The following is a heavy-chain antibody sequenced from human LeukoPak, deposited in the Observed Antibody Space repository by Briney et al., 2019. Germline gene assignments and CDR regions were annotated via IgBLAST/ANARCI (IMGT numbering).Heavy chain of an antibody. CDR1: GGSISSGDYY. J-gene: IGHJ5*02. V-gene: IGHV4-30-4*08. Sequence: SETLSLTCTVSGGSISSGDYYWSWIRQPPGKGLEWIGYIYYSGSTYYNPSLKSRVTISVDTSKSQFSLKLSSVTAADTAVYYCARASTMVRGVIGTNWFDPWGQGTLVTVSS. CDR2: IYYSGST. CDR3: ARASTMVRGVIGTNWFDP. D-gene: IGHD3-10*01.